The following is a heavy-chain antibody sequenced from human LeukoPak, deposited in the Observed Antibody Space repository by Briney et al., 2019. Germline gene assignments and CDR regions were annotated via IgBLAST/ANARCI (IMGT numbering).Heavy chain of an antibody. D-gene: IGHD5-24*01. CDR2: INPSGGTT. CDR3: ARDRLLGDGYNDYFDY. CDR1: GYTFTNYY. Sequence: ASVKVSSKSSGYTFTNYYIHWVRQAPGQGLEWMGVINPSGGTTSYAQKFLGRVTMTRDTSTSTVYMELSSLRSEDTAVYYCARDRLLGDGYNDYFDYWGQGTLVTVSS. V-gene: IGHV1-46*01. J-gene: IGHJ4*02.